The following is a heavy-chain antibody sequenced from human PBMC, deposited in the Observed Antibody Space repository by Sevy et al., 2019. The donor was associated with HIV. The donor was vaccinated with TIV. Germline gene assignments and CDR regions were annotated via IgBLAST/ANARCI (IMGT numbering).Heavy chain of an antibody. CDR1: GYTFTSYG. CDR2: ISAYNGNT. J-gene: IGHJ4*02. D-gene: IGHD2-21*02. V-gene: IGHV1-18*01. CDR3: ARVLGGYGGNSIDY. Sequence: ASVKVSCKASGYTFTSYGISWVRQAPGQGLEWMGWISAYNGNTNYAQKLQGRVTMTTETSTSTAYVELRSLRSDDTAIYYCARVLGGYGGNSIDYWGQGTLVTVSS.